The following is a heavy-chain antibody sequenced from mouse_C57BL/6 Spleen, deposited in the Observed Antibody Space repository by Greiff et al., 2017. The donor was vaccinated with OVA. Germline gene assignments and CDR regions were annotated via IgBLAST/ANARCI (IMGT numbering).Heavy chain of an antibody. CDR3: ASPYGSSYVGAMDY. Sequence: VQLQQSGPELVKPGASVKLSCKASGYTFTSYDINWVKQRPGQGLEWIGWIYPRDGSTKYNEKFKGKATLTVDTSSSTAYMELHSLTSEDSAVYFCASPYGSSYVGAMDYWGQGTSVTVSS. J-gene: IGHJ4*01. CDR2: IYPRDGST. CDR1: GYTFTSYD. V-gene: IGHV1-85*01. D-gene: IGHD1-1*01.